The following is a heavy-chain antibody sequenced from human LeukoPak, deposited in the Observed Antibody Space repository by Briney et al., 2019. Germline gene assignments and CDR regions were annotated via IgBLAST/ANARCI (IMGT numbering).Heavy chain of an antibody. Sequence: SETLSLTCTVSGGSINSRIYYWGWIRQPPGKGLEWIGSILYTGTTTYNESLKSRVTMSVDTSKNQFSLTMNSVSAADTAVYYCARHGSSQHLSSNWFDPWGQGTLVTVSS. CDR3: ARHGSSQHLSSNWFDP. CDR2: ILYTGTT. CDR1: GGSINSRIYY. D-gene: IGHD3-10*01. J-gene: IGHJ5*02. V-gene: IGHV4-39*01.